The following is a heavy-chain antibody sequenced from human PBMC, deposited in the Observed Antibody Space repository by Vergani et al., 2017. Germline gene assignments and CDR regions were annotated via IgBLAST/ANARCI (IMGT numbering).Heavy chain of an antibody. CDR2: IDPSDSYT. CDR3: ASPRPYYYDSSGTADAFDI. D-gene: IGHD3-22*01. V-gene: IGHV5-10-1*03. Sequence: EVQLVQSGAEVKKPGESLRISCKGSGYSFTSYWISWVRQMPGKGLEWMGRIDPSDSYTNYSPPFQGHVTISADKSISTAYLQWSSLKASDTAMYYCASPRPYYYDSSGTADAFDIWGQGTMVTVSS. J-gene: IGHJ3*02. CDR1: GYSFTSYW.